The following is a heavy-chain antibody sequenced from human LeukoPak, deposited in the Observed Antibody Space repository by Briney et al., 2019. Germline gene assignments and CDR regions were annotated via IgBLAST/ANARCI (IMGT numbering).Heavy chain of an antibody. Sequence: GGSLRLSCEASGFTFSSHWMNWVRRAPGKGLEWVASVKQDETPRYNVNLVKGRFTISRDNAKNSLYLQLNSLTADDTSVYYCARGPNYGDYVDYLDHWGQGALVTVSS. V-gene: IGHV3-7*01. CDR1: GFTFSSHW. CDR2: VKQDETPR. D-gene: IGHD4-17*01. J-gene: IGHJ4*02. CDR3: ARGPNYGDYVDYLDH.